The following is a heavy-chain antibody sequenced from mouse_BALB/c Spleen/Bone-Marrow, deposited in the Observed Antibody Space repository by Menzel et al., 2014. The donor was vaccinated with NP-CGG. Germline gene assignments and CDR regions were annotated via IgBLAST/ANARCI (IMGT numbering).Heavy chain of an antibody. J-gene: IGHJ2*01. CDR3: AREGNYFDY. CDR1: GFSLTVYG. V-gene: IGHV2-6-7*01. CDR2: IWGDGIT. Sequence: VKVVESGPGLVAPSQSLSITCTVSGFSLTVYGVNWVRPPPGKGLEWLGMIWGDGITDYNSALKSRLSISKDDSKSQVFLKMNSLQTDDTARYYCAREGNYFDYWGQGTTLTVSS.